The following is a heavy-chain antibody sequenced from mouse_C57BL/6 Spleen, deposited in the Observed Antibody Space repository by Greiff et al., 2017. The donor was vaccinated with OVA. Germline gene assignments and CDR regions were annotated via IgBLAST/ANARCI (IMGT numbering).Heavy chain of an antibody. CDR2: ISYSGST. D-gene: IGHD1-1*01. J-gene: IGHJ4*01. CDR3: ARSPLYYGSSGYAMDY. Sequence: EVKLEESGPGMVKPSQSLSLTCTVTGYSITSGYDWHWIRHFPGNKLEWMGYISYSGSTNYNPSLKSRISITHDTSKNHFFLKLNSVTTEDTATYYCARSPLYYGSSGYAMDYWGQGTSVTVSS. V-gene: IGHV3-1*01. CDR1: GYSITSGYD.